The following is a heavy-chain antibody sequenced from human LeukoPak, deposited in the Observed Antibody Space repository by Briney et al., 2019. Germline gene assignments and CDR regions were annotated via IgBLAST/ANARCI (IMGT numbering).Heavy chain of an antibody. V-gene: IGHV3-23*01. CDR1: GFSFRTYA. Sequence: GGSLRLSCAASGFSFRTYAMNWVRQAPGKGLEWVSTITNNGDATYYAASVKGRFTISRDNSKNTLYLQMNGLRAEDTAIYYCAKTPYWGQGTLVTVSS. CDR2: ITNNGDAT. J-gene: IGHJ4*02. CDR3: AKTPY.